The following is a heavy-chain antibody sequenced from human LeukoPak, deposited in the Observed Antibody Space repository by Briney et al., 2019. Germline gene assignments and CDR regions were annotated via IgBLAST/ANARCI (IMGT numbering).Heavy chain of an antibody. V-gene: IGHV4-34*01. Sequence: PSETLSLTCAVYGGSFSGYYWSWIRQPPGKGLEWIGEINHSGSTNYNPSLKGRVTISVDTSKNQFSLKLSSVTAADTAVYYCARSDSGYDPPDYWGQGTLVTVSS. CDR3: ARSDSGYDPPDY. CDR1: GGSFSGYY. CDR2: INHSGST. J-gene: IGHJ4*02. D-gene: IGHD5-12*01.